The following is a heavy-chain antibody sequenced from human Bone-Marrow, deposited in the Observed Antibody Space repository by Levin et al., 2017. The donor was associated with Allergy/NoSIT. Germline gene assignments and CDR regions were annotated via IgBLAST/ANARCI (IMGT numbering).Heavy chain of an antibody. D-gene: IGHD6-19*01. Sequence: HGESLKISCAASGFTFNSYALSWVRQAPGKGLEWVSAISGSGSSTYYADSVKGRFTISRDNSKTTLYLQMNSLRAEDTAVYYCAKGAGWVAGAVALIWGQGTLVTVSS. J-gene: IGHJ4*02. CDR3: AKGAGWVAGAVALI. CDR1: GFTFNSYA. CDR2: ISGSGSST. V-gene: IGHV3-23*01.